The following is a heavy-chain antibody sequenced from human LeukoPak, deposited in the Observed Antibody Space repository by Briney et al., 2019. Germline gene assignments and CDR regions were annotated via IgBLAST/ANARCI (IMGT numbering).Heavy chain of an antibody. CDR2: IYYSGST. CDR1: GGSISSSSYY. J-gene: IGHJ6*03. V-gene: IGHV4-39*01. Sequence: SETLSPTCTVSGGSISSSSYYWGWIRQPPGKGLEWIGSIYYSGSTYYNPSLKSRVTISVDTSKNQFSLKLSSVTAADTAVYYCAGDCSSHMDVWGKGTTVTVSS. CDR3: AGDCSSHMDV. D-gene: IGHD2-15*01.